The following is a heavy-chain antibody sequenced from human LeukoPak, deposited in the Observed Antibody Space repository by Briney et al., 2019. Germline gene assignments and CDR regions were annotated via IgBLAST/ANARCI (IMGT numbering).Heavy chain of an antibody. J-gene: IGHJ4*02. CDR3: ARTTVLLWFGEGSYYFDY. Sequence: GGSLRLSCAASGFTFSDYYMSWIRQAPGKGLEWVSYISSSGSTIYYADSVKGRFTISRDSAKNSLYLQMNSLRAEDTAVYYCARTTVLLWFGEGSYYFDYWGQGTLVTVSS. V-gene: IGHV3-11*01. D-gene: IGHD3-10*01. CDR1: GFTFSDYY. CDR2: ISSSGSTI.